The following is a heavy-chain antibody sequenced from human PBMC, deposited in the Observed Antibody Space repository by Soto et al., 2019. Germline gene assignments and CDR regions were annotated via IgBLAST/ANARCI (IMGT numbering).Heavy chain of an antibody. CDR1: GGSFSGYY. Sequence: QVQLQQWGAGLLKPSETLSLTCAVYGGSFSGYYWSWIRQPPGKGLEWIGEINHSGSTNYNPSLKTRVTISVDLSKNQFSLKLSSATAADSAVYYCARRRSWYPHDYWGQGTLVTVSS. J-gene: IGHJ4*02. CDR2: INHSGST. V-gene: IGHV4-34*01. CDR3: ARRRSWYPHDY. D-gene: IGHD6-13*01.